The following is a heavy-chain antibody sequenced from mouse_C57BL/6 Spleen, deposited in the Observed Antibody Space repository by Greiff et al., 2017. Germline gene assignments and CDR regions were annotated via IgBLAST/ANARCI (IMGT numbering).Heavy chain of an antibody. V-gene: IGHV1-5*01. D-gene: IGHD2-4*01. Sequence: VQLQQSGTVLARPGASVKMSCKTSGYTFTSYWMHWVKQRPGQGLEWIGAIYPGNSDTSYNQKFKGKAKLTAVTSASTAYMELISLTNEDSAVYYCTRERVYDYDGEFAYWGQGTLVTVSA. J-gene: IGHJ3*01. CDR1: GYTFTSYW. CDR3: TRERVYDYDGEFAY. CDR2: IYPGNSDT.